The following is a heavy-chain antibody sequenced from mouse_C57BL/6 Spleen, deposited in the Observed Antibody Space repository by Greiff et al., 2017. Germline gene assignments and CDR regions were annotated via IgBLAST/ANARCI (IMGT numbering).Heavy chain of an antibody. Sequence: QVQLQQPGAELVRPGSSVKLSCKASGYTFTSYWMDWVKQRPGQGLEWIGNIYPSDSETHYNQKFKDKATLTVDKSSSTAYMQLSSLTSEDSAVYYCSRSGLRRVDYWGQGTTLTVSS. CDR2: IYPSDSET. J-gene: IGHJ2*01. CDR1: GYTFTSYW. CDR3: SRSGLRRVDY. V-gene: IGHV1-61*01. D-gene: IGHD2-2*01.